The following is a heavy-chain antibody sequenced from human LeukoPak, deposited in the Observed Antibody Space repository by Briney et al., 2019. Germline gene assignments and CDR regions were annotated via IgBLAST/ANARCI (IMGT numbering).Heavy chain of an antibody. CDR1: GGSISSGDYY. J-gene: IGHJ4*02. V-gene: IGHV4-30-4*01. CDR2: IYYSGST. CDR3: ARAGGYDPQHDY. Sequence: SETLSLTCTVSGGSISSGDYYWSWIRQPPGKGLEWIGYIYYSGSTYYNPSLKSRVTISVDTSKNQFSLKLSSVTAADTAVYYCARAGGYDPQHDYWGQGTLVTASS. D-gene: IGHD5-12*01.